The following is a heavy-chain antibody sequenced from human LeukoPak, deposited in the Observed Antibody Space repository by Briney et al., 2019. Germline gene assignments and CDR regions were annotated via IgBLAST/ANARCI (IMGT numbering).Heavy chain of an antibody. CDR3: ARRQYSSGWFDP. CDR2: IYYSGST. CDR1: GGSISSSSYY. Sequence: SVTLSLTCTVSGGSISSSSYYWGWIRQPPGKGLEWIGSIYYSGSTYYNPSLKSRVTISVDTSKNQFSLKLSSVTAADTAVYYCARRQYSSGWFDPWGQGTLVTVSS. D-gene: IGHD6-19*01. V-gene: IGHV4-39*01. J-gene: IGHJ5*02.